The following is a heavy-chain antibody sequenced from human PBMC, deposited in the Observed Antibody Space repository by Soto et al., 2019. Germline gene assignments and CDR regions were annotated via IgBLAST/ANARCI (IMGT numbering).Heavy chain of an antibody. V-gene: IGHV4-34*01. Sequence: SETLSLTCAVYGGSFSDYSWTWIRQPPGKALEWIGQINHSGSANYNPSLKSRVTISVATPKNQFPLELTSVTAADTAVYYCARGLFSEDSYSGGWYFFDYWGQGTLVTVSS. CDR3: ARGLFSEDSYSGGWYFFDY. CDR2: INHSGSA. D-gene: IGHD3-10*01. CDR1: GGSFSDYS. J-gene: IGHJ4*02.